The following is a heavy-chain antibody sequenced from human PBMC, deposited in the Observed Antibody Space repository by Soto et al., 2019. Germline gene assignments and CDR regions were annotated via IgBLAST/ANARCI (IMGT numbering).Heavy chain of an antibody. CDR1: GFTFSSYG. CDR3: AKGTTKPPAYWNPPQGYYYCYYGMDV. CDR2: ISYDGSNK. J-gene: IGHJ6*02. V-gene: IGHV3-30*18. D-gene: IGHD1-1*01. Sequence: PGGSLRLSCAASGFTFSSYGMHWVRQAPGKGLEWVAVISYDGSNKYYADSVKGRFTISRDNSKNTLYLQMNSLRAEDTAVYYCAKGTTKPPAYWNPPQGYYYCYYGMDVWGQGTTVTVSS.